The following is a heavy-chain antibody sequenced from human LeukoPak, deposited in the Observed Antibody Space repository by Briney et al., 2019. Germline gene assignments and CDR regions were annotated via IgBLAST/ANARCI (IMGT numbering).Heavy chain of an antibody. CDR3: ASQIAARPHLDY. D-gene: IGHD6-6*01. CDR1: GGSISSYY. J-gene: IGHJ4*02. V-gene: IGHV4-4*09. Sequence: PSETLSLNCTVSGGSISSYYWSWIRQPPGKGLEWIGYIYTSGTTNYNPSLKSRVTISVDTSKNQFSLKLSAVTAADTAVYYCASQIAARPHLDYWGQGTLVTVSS. CDR2: IYTSGTT.